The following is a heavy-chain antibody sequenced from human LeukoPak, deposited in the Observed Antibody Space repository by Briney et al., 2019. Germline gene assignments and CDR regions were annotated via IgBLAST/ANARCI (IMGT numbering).Heavy chain of an antibody. CDR3: ARGTGYCSSTSCYPSGHYYGMDV. V-gene: IGHV1-8*01. CDR2: MNPNSGNT. J-gene: IGHJ6*02. D-gene: IGHD2-2*01. CDR1: GYTFTSYE. Sequence: ASVKVSCKAPGYTFTSYEINWVRQATGQGLEWMGWMNPNSGNTGYAQKFQGRVTMTRNTSISTAYMELSSLRSEDTAVYYCARGTGYCSSTSCYPSGHYYGMDVWGQGTTVTVSS.